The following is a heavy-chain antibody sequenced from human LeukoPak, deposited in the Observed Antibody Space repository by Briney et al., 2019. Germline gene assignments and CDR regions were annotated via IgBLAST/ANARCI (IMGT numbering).Heavy chain of an antibody. Sequence: SETLSLPCTVSGGSISSYYWSWMRQPPGKGLEWIGYIYYSGSTNYNPSLKSRVTISVDTSKNQFSLKLSSVTAADTAVYYCARAVLRYFDWSPRAFDIWGQGTMVTVSS. CDR3: ARAVLRYFDWSPRAFDI. CDR2: IYYSGST. V-gene: IGHV4-59*08. D-gene: IGHD3-9*01. J-gene: IGHJ3*02. CDR1: GGSISSYY.